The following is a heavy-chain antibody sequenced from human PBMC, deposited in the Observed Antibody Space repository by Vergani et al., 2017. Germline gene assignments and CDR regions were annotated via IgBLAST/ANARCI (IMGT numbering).Heavy chain of an antibody. CDR1: GGSFSGYY. Sequence: QVQLQQWGAGLLKPSETLSLTCAVYGGSFSGYYWSWIRQPPGKGLEWIGEINHSGSTNYNPSLKSRVTISVDTSKNQFSLKLSSVTAAETAVYYCARASFVVVVPAAMSHNWFDPWGQGTLVTVSS. D-gene: IGHD2-2*01. J-gene: IGHJ5*02. V-gene: IGHV4-34*01. CDR2: INHSGST. CDR3: ARASFVVVVPAAMSHNWFDP.